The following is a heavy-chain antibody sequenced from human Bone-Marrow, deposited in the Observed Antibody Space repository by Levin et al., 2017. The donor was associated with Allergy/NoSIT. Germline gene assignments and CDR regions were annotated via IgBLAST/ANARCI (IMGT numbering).Heavy chain of an antibody. CDR3: AREKMATTEVHFDS. Sequence: PGGSLRLSCAASGFTFSNFDMNWVRQAPGKGLEWVAYISYSGSTIHYADSVKGRFTISRDNAKNTLYLQMNSLRAEDTAIYFCAREKMATTEVHFDSWGQGTLVTVSA. CDR1: GFTFSNFD. V-gene: IGHV3-48*03. CDR2: ISYSGSTI. J-gene: IGHJ4*02. D-gene: IGHD5-24*01.